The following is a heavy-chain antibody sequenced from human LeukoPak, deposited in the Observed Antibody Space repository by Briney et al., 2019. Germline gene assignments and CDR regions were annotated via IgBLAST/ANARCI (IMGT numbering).Heavy chain of an antibody. CDR3: ARAGCSYGSFDP. CDR1: GFTFSSYA. CDR2: ISYDGSNK. V-gene: IGHV3-30*04. Sequence: GGSLRLSCAASGFTFSSYAMHWVRQAPGKGLEWVAVISYDGSNKYYADSVKGRFTISRDNSKNTLYLQMNSLRAEDTAVYYCARAGCSYGSFDPWGQGTLVTVSS. J-gene: IGHJ5*02. D-gene: IGHD5-18*01.